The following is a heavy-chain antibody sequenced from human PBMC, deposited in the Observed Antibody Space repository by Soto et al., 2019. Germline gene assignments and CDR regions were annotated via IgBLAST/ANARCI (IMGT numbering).Heavy chain of an antibody. CDR1: GFTFSSYG. V-gene: IGHV3-30*18. CDR2: ISYDGSNK. J-gene: IGHJ6*02. CDR3: AKDGSSGWYYYYGMGV. Sequence: QVQLVESGGGVVQPGRSLRLSCAASGFTFSSYGMHWVRQAPGKGLEWVAVISYDGSNKYYADSVKGRFTISRDNSKNTLYLQMNSLRAEDTAVYYCAKDGSSGWYYYYGMGVWGQGTTVTVSS. D-gene: IGHD6-19*01.